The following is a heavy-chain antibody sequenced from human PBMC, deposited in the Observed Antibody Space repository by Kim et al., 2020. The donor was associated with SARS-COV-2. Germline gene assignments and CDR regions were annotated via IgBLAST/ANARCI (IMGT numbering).Heavy chain of an antibody. D-gene: IGHD3-22*01. CDR3: ARGVRYDSSGGFDY. J-gene: IGHJ4*02. V-gene: IGHV4-31*02. Sequence: NPSLKSRVTRSVDTSKNQCSLKLSSVTAADTAVYYCARGVRYDSSGGFDYWGQGTLVTVSS.